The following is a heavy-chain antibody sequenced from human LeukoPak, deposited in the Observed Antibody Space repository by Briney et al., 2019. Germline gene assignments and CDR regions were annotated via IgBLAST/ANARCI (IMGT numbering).Heavy chain of an antibody. D-gene: IGHD1-1*01. Sequence: SETLSLTCSVSGGSLSKYYWSWIRQPPGKGLEWIGHVFYTGNTNYSPSLKSRVTISVDTSNNQFSLKLSSATAADTAVYFCARHLITGTTYRQGFDIWGQGTMVTVSS. CDR3: ARHLITGTTYRQGFDI. CDR1: GGSLSKYY. J-gene: IGHJ3*02. V-gene: IGHV4-59*08. CDR2: VFYTGNT.